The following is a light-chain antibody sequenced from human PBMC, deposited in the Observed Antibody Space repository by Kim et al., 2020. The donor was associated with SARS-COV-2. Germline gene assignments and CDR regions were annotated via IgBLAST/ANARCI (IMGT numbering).Light chain of an antibody. CDR1: SVRDFS. V-gene: IGLV3-19*01. Sequence: SSELTQDPAVSVALGQTVRITCQGDSVRDFSASWYQKKPGQAPVLVFYDNDDRPSGIPDRFSGSTSGNTASLTITGAQAEDEAVYYCATRDSNGDLVLFG. CDR3: ATRDSNGDLVL. CDR2: DND. J-gene: IGLJ3*02.